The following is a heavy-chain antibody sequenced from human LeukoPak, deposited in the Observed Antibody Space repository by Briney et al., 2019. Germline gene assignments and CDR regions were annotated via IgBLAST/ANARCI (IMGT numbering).Heavy chain of an antibody. V-gene: IGHV1-18*01. CDR1: GYTFTTSG. CDR2: ISAYNGNT. CDR3: ARDLSFTISGVVIIGTDGFDP. J-gene: IGHJ5*02. Sequence: ASVKVSCKASGYTFTTSGISWVRQAPGQGLEWMGWISAYNGNTNYAQNLQGRVTITTDTSTSTAYMELRSLRSDDTAMYYCARDLSFTISGVVIIGTDGFDPWGQGTLVTVSS. D-gene: IGHD3-3*01.